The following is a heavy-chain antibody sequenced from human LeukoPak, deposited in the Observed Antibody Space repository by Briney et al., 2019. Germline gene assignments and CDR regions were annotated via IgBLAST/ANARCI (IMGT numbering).Heavy chain of an antibody. CDR2: MNPNSGNT. D-gene: IGHD3-22*01. V-gene: IGHV1-8*01. CDR3: ARLYYYDSSGYFDLDDY. J-gene: IGHJ4*02. CDR1: GYTFTSYD. Sequence: SVKVSCKASGYTFTSYDINWVRQATGQGLEWMGWMNPNSGNTGYAQKFQGRVTMTRNTSISTAYMGLSSLRSEDTAVYYCARLYYYDSSGYFDLDDYWGQGTLVTVSS.